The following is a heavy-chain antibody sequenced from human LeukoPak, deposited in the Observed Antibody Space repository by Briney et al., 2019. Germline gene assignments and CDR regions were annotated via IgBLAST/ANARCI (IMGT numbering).Heavy chain of an antibody. J-gene: IGHJ4*02. CDR3: ARALLYCSGGSCYSFDY. D-gene: IGHD2-15*01. CDR1: GGTFSSYA. Sequence: SVKVSCKASGGTFSSYAISWVRQAPGQGLEWMGRIIPILGIANYAQKFQGRVTITADKTTSTAYMELSSLRSEDTAVYYCARALLYCSGGSCYSFDYWGQGTLVTVSS. V-gene: IGHV1-69*04. CDR2: IIPILGIA.